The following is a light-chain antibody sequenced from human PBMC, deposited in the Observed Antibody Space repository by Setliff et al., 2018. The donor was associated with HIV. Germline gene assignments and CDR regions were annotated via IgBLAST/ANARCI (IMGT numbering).Light chain of an antibody. CDR2: EVS. J-gene: IGLJ1*01. CDR3: CSYAAIPPYV. Sequence: QSALTQPASVSGSPGQSITISCIGSISDIGSYDYVSWYQLHPGEVPRLLIYEVSHRPSEISHRFSASKSGNTASLTISGLQAEDEADYYCCSYAAIPPYVFGTGTKVTVL. CDR1: ISDIGSYDY. V-gene: IGLV2-14*01.